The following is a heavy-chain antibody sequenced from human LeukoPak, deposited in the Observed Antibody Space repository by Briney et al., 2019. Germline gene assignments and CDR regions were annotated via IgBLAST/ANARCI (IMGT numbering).Heavy chain of an antibody. CDR3: ARGPWTAVAGAFDI. D-gene: IGHD6-19*01. Sequence: GGSLRLSCAASGFTFSSYGMHWVRQAPGKGLEWVAFIRYDGSNKYYADSVKGRFTISRDNSKNTLYLQMNSLRAEDTAVYYCARGPWTAVAGAFDIWGQGTMVTVSS. V-gene: IGHV3-30*02. J-gene: IGHJ3*02. CDR1: GFTFSSYG. CDR2: IRYDGSNK.